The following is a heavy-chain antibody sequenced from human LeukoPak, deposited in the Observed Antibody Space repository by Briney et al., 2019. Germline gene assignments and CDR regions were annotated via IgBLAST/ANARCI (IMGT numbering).Heavy chain of an antibody. CDR3: ARRIPGYNYGPWYFDL. CDR2: IKQDGSEI. V-gene: IGHV3-7*01. D-gene: IGHD5-18*01. CDR1: GFTFSSYA. Sequence: GGSLRLSCAASGFTFSSYAMTWVRQAPGKGLEWMANIKQDGSEIYYVDSVKGRFTISRDNAKNSLYLQMNSLRAEDTAIYYCARRIPGYNYGPWYFDLWGRGTLVTVSS. J-gene: IGHJ2*01.